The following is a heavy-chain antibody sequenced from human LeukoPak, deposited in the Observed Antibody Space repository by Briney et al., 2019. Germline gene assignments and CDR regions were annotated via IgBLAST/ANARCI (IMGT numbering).Heavy chain of an antibody. V-gene: IGHV3-21*04. CDR3: AKDPYSSGWSFFDY. CDR1: GFTFSSYS. J-gene: IGHJ4*02. D-gene: IGHD6-19*01. Sequence: GGSLRLSCAASGFTFSSYSMNWVRQAPGKGLEWVSSISSSSSYIYYADSVKGRFTISRDNAKNSLYLQMNSLRAEDTALYYCAKDPYSSGWSFFDYWGQGTLVTVSS. CDR2: ISSSSSYI.